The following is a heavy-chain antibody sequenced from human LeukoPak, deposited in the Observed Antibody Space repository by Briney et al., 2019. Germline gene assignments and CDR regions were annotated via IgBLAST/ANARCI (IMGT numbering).Heavy chain of an antibody. Sequence: GESLKISCKGSGYSFTSYWIGWVRQMPGKGLEWMGIIYPGDSDTRYSPSFQGQVTISADKSISTAYLQWSSLKASDTAMYYCEGNYYDSSGYSTFWGQGTLVTVSS. D-gene: IGHD3-22*01. J-gene: IGHJ4*02. CDR1: GYSFTSYW. CDR3: EGNYYDSSGYSTF. V-gene: IGHV5-51*01. CDR2: IYPGDSDT.